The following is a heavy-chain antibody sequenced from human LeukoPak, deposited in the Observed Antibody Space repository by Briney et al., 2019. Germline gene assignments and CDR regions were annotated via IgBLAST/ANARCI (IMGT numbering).Heavy chain of an antibody. J-gene: IGHJ4*02. V-gene: IGHV3-66*02. CDR3: ARQIRLWSQFDY. D-gene: IGHD5-18*01. CDR1: GFTVSSNY. Sequence: GGSLRLSCAASGFTVSSNYMSWVRQAPGKGPEWVSVIYSGGSTYYADSVKGRFTISRDNSKNTLYLQMNSLRAEDTAVYYCARQIRLWSQFDYWGQGTLVTVSS. CDR2: IYSGGST.